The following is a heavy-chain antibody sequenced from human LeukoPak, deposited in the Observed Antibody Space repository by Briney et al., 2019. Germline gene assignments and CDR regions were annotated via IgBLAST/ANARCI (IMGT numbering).Heavy chain of an antibody. Sequence: SETLSLTCSVSGGSLRSSDFYWSWIRQPPGKGLEWIGYIYYSGSTNYNPSLKSRVTISVDTSKNQFSLKLSSVTAADTAVYYCARSGSGWPYYFDYWGQGTLVTVSS. J-gene: IGHJ4*02. CDR1: GGSLRSSDFY. CDR2: IYYSGST. CDR3: ARSGSGWPYYFDY. D-gene: IGHD6-19*01. V-gene: IGHV4-61*08.